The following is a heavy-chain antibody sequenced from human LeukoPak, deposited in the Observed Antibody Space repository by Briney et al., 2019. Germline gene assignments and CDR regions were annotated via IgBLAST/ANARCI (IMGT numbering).Heavy chain of an antibody. CDR3: AREHNSFSAAPFDY. J-gene: IGHJ4*02. V-gene: IGHV3-30*03. Sequence: PGGSLRLSCAASGFTFSSYGMHWVRQAPGKGLEWVAVISYDGSNKYYADSVKGRFTISRDNSKNTLYLQMNSLRAEDTAVYYCAREHNSFSAAPFDYWGQGTLVTVSS. CDR1: GFTFSSYG. D-gene: IGHD2/OR15-2a*01. CDR2: ISYDGSNK.